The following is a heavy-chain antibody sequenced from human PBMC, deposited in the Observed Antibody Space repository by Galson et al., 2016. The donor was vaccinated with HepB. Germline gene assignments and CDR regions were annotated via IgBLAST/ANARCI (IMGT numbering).Heavy chain of an antibody. Sequence: SLRLSCATSGFTFVDYTTSWVRQAPGKGLEWVSSISGGTNYADSVRGRFTISRDNSKNKLYLQMNSLRAEDTAVYYCAKAMGPTRGVRFDYWGQGALVTVS. CDR2: ISGGT. V-gene: IGHV3-23*01. CDR3: AKAMGPTRGVRFDY. D-gene: IGHD1-26*01. J-gene: IGHJ4*02. CDR1: GFTFVDYT.